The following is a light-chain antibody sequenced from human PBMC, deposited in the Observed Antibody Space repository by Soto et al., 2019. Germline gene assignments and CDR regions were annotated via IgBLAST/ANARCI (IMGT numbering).Light chain of an antibody. CDR3: QQYNNWPTWT. Sequence: EIVMTQSPATLSVSPGERATLSCRASQSVSSNLAWYQQKPGQAPRLLIYGASTRATGIPARFSGSGSGTEFTLTISSLQSEDFAVYYSQQYNNWPTWTLGQGTTVDIK. CDR2: GAS. CDR1: QSVSSN. V-gene: IGKV3-15*01. J-gene: IGKJ1*01.